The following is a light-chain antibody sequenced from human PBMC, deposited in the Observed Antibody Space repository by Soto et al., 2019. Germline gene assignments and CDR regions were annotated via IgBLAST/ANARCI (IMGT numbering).Light chain of an antibody. CDR1: QSVSSN. V-gene: IGKV3-15*01. J-gene: IGKJ1*01. CDR2: GAS. CDR3: QQYNNWPQT. Sequence: EIVMTQSPATLSLSPGERATLSCRASQSVSSNLAWYQQKPGQASRLLIYGASTRATGIPARFSGSGSGTEFTLTISSLQSEDFAVYYCQQYNNWPQTFGQGTKVEIK.